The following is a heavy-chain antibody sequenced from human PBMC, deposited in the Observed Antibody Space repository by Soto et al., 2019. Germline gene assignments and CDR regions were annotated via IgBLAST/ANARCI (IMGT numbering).Heavy chain of an antibody. CDR3: ARDRIYSSSWYDY. CDR2: ISYDGSNK. Sequence: QVQLVESGGGVVQPGRSLRLSCAASGFTSSSYARHWVRQAPGKGLEWVAVISYDGSNKYYADSVKGRVTISRDNSKNTLYLQMNSLRAEDTAVYYCARDRIYSSSWYDYWGQGTLVTVSS. D-gene: IGHD6-13*01. CDR1: GFTSSSYA. V-gene: IGHV3-30-3*01. J-gene: IGHJ4*02.